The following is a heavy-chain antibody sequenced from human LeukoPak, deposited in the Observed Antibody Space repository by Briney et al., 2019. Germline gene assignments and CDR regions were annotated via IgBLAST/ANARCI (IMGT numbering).Heavy chain of an antibody. CDR3: AREDSGISDDAFDI. CDR2: VYYTGST. D-gene: IGHD1-26*01. Sequence: SETLSLTCSVSGGSIGTYNYYWGWIRQPPGKGLEWIGSVYYTGSTYHNPSLKSRVTMSVDTSRNQFSLRLSSVTAADTAMYYCAREDSGISDDAFDIWGQGTTVTISS. V-gene: IGHV4-39*07. CDR1: GGSIGTYNYY. J-gene: IGHJ3*02.